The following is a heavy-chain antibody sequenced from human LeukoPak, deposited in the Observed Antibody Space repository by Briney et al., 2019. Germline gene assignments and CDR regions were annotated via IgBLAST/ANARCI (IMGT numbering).Heavy chain of an antibody. Sequence: GGSLRLSCAASGNYWMHWVRQAPGKGLEWVSHINSDGSWTSYADSVKGRFTISKDNAKNTVYLQMNNLRAEDTAVYYCVSFYESYWGRGTLVTVSS. CDR2: INSDGSWT. D-gene: IGHD2-2*01. CDR1: GNYW. V-gene: IGHV3-74*01. J-gene: IGHJ4*02. CDR3: VSFYESY.